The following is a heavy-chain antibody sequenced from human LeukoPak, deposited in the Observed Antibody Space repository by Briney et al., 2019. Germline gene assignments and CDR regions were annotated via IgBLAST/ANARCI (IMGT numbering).Heavy chain of an antibody. J-gene: IGHJ4*02. Sequence: GGSLRLSCAASGFTFSPYWMHWVRHAPGKGLVWVARINSDESSTSYADSVKGRFTVSRDNAKNTLYLQMNSLRAEDTAVYYCARENNLSNDCWGQGTLVIVSS. D-gene: IGHD1-20*01. CDR2: INSDESST. V-gene: IGHV3-74*01. CDR3: ARENNLSNDC. CDR1: GFTFSPYW.